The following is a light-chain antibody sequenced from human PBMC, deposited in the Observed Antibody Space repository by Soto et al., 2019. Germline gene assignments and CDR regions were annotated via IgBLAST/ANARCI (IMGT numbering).Light chain of an antibody. CDR2: DVS. CDR3: SSYTSSSTLEV. V-gene: IGLV2-14*01. J-gene: IGLJ1*01. Sequence: QSVLTQPASVSGSPGQSITISCTGTSSDVGGYDYVSWYQQHPGKAPKLMIYDVSNRPSGVSNRFSGSKSSNTASLTISGLQAEDEADYYCSSYTSSSTLEVFGTGTKVTV. CDR1: SSDVGGYDY.